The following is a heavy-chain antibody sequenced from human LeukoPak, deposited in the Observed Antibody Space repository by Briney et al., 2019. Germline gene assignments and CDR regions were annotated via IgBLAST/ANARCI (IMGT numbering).Heavy chain of an antibody. J-gene: IGHJ6*02. D-gene: IGHD1-14*01. V-gene: IGHV3-30*18. CDR2: ISYDGSNK. CDR1: GFTFSSYG. CDR3: AKDLDHPGYYGMDV. Sequence: GGSLRPSCAASGFTFSSYGMHWVRQAPGKGLEWVAVISYDGSNKYYADSVKGRFTISRDNSKNTLYLQMNSLRAEDTAVYYCAKDLDHPGYYGMDVWGQGTTVTVSS.